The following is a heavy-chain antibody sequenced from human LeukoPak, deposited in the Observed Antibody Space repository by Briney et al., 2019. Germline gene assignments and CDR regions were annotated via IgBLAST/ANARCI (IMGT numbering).Heavy chain of an antibody. CDR3: AKDTRSFGFNWFDP. Sequence: GGSLRLPCAASGFTFSSYAMSWVRQAPGKGLEWVSAISGSGGSTYYADSVKGRFAISRDNSKNTLFLQMNSLRADDTAVYFCAKDTRSFGFNWFDPWGQGTLVSVSS. CDR1: GFTFSSYA. J-gene: IGHJ5*02. D-gene: IGHD3-10*01. V-gene: IGHV3-23*01. CDR2: ISGSGGST.